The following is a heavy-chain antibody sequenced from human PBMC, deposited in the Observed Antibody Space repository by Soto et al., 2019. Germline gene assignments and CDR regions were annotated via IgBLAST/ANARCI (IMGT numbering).Heavy chain of an antibody. CDR3: ARGWHYDSSGYYYPFDY. CDR2: ISSSSSYT. D-gene: IGHD3-22*01. Sequence: QVQLVESGGGLVKPGGSLRLSCAASGFTFSDYYMSWIRQAPGKGLEWVSYISSSSSYTNYADSVKGRFTISRDNAKNSLYLQMNSLRAEDTAVYYCARGWHYDSSGYYYPFDYWGQGTLVTVSS. CDR1: GFTFSDYY. V-gene: IGHV3-11*06. J-gene: IGHJ4*02.